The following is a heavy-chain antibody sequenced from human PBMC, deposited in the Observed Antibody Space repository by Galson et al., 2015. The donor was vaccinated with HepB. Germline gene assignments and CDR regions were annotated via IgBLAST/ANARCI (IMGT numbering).Heavy chain of an antibody. D-gene: IGHD2-2*01. J-gene: IGHJ4*02. V-gene: IGHV3-33*01. Sequence: SLRLSCATSGFTFTKYGMHWVRQAPGKGLEWVALIWSDGSDKNYADSVKGRFTISRDNSKNTVFLQMDSLRAEDTAVYYCARDRTYCGSPSCSRMGPNYWGQGTLVTVSS. CDR2: IWSDGSDK. CDR1: GFTFTKYG. CDR3: ARDRTYCGSPSCSRMGPNY.